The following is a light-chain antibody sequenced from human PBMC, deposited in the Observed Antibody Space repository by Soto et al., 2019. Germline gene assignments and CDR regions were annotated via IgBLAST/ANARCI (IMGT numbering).Light chain of an antibody. V-gene: IGKV1-5*03. CDR3: QQYNNYPFT. J-gene: IGKJ3*01. CDR2: NAS. CDR1: QSINSW. Sequence: DIQMTQSPSTLSASVGDRVTITCRASQSINSWLAWYQQKPGKAPKLLIYNASSLESGVPSRFSGSGSGTEFTLTISSLQPDDFATYYCQQYNNYPFTFGPGTKVDIK.